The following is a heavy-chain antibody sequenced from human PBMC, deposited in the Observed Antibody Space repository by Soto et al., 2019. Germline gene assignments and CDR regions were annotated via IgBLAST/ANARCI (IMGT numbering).Heavy chain of an antibody. CDR3: AREPYIVVVPAANPYFDY. V-gene: IGHV4-4*07. J-gene: IGHJ4*02. CDR1: GGSVSSYY. CDR2: IYTSGST. D-gene: IGHD2-2*01. Sequence: SETLSLTCTVSGGSVSSYYWSWIRQPAGKGLEWIGRIYTSGSTNYNPSLKSRVTMSVDTSKNQFSLKLSSVTAADTAVYYCAREPYIVVVPAANPYFDYWGQGTLVTVSS.